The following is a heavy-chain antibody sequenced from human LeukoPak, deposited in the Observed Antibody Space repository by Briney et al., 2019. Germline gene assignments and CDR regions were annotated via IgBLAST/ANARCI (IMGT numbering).Heavy chain of an antibody. CDR2: INSDGSTT. CDR1: GFTLSNYW. D-gene: IGHD3-22*01. CDR3: ARVGYYYDDNCDAFDI. V-gene: IGHV3-74*01. Sequence: GGSLRLSCAASGFTLSNYWMHWVRQTPGKGLVWVSRINSDGSTTNYADSVKGRFTISRDNAKNTLYLQMNSLRAEDTAIYYCARVGYYYDDNCDAFDIWGQETMVTVSS. J-gene: IGHJ3*02.